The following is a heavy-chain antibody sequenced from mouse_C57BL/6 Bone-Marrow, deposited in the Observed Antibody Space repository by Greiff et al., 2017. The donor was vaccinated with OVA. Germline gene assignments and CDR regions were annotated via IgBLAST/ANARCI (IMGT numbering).Heavy chain of an antibody. Sequence: EVQVVESGGGLVKPGGSLKLSCAASGFTFSSYAMSWVRQTPEKRLEWVATISDGGSYTYYPDNVKGRFTISRDNAKNNLYLQMSHLKSEDTAMYYCARDPTGYWYFDVWGTGTTVTVSS. CDR2: ISDGGSYT. D-gene: IGHD4-1*01. J-gene: IGHJ1*03. CDR1: GFTFSSYA. V-gene: IGHV5-4*01. CDR3: ARDPTGYWYFDV.